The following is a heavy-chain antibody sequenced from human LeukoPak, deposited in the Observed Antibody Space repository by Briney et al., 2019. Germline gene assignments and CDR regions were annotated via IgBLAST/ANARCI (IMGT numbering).Heavy chain of an antibody. CDR3: ARDLGTGSSYPFEF. V-gene: IGHV4-59*01. CDR2: IYYTGST. Sequence: SETLSLTCSVSGGSISTYYWGWIRQPPEKGLEGVGYIYYTGSTNYNPSLKSRITMSVDMSKNQSSLTLSSVTAADTAVYYCARDLGTGSSYPFEFWGQGTLVTVSS. D-gene: IGHD1-26*01. CDR1: GGSISTYY. J-gene: IGHJ4*02.